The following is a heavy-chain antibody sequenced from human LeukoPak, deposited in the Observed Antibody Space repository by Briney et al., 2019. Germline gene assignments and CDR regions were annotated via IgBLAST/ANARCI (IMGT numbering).Heavy chain of an antibody. D-gene: IGHD5-24*01. CDR1: GYTFTIYA. V-gene: IGHV1-2*02. CDR3: ARDRYGDGFAHLDY. J-gene: IGHJ4*02. Sequence: ASVKVSCKASGYTFTIYAIHWVRQAPGQGLEWMGWITPSGGTNYPQKFQGRVAITWDTSITTAYMDLSRLTSDDTAVYYCARDRYGDGFAHLDYWGQGALVTVSS. CDR2: ITPSGGT.